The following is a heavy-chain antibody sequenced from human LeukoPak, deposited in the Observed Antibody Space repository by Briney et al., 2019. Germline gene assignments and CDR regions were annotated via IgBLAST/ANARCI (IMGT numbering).Heavy chain of an antibody. V-gene: IGHV3-30*19. J-gene: IGHJ6*02. CDR2: ISYDGSNK. CDR1: GFTFTNYG. Sequence: GGSLRLSCAASGFTFTNYGMNWVRQAPDKGLEWVAVISYDGSNKYYADSVKGRFTISRDNSKNTLYLQMNSLRAEDTAVYYCARPLERHSAYYYGMDVWGQGTTVTVSS. CDR3: ARPLERHSAYYYGMDV.